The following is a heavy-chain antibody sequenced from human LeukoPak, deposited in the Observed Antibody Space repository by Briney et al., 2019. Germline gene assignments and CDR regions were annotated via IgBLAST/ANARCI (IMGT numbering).Heavy chain of an antibody. Sequence: TLSLTCTVSGGSISSGNYYWRWLPQPAGTGLEWVGRIYISGSPNYNPSLKSRVTISVDRSKTQLSLKLSSVTAADTAVYYCARIYCGGDCRGYYYHYYMDVWGKGTTVTISS. J-gene: IGHJ6*03. CDR3: ARIYCGGDCRGYYYHYYMDV. D-gene: IGHD2-21*02. CDR1: GGSISSGNYY. V-gene: IGHV4-61*02. CDR2: IYISGSP.